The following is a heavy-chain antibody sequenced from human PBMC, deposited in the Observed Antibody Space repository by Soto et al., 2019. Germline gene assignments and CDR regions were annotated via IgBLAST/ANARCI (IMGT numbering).Heavy chain of an antibody. J-gene: IGHJ3*02. CDR1: GFTFSSYA. V-gene: IGHV3-23*01. D-gene: IGHD3-3*01. CDR2: ISGSGGST. Sequence: PGGSLRLSCAASGFTFSSYAISWVRQAPGKGLEWVSAISGSGGSTYYADSVKGRFTISRDNSKNTLYLQMNSLRAEDTAVYYCAKDPITIFGVDDAFDIWGQGTMVTVSS. CDR3: AKDPITIFGVDDAFDI.